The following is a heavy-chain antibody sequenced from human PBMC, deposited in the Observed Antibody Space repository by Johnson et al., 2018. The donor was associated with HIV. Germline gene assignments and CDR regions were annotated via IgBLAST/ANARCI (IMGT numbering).Heavy chain of an antibody. CDR1: GFTFSDAW. CDR2: VKSKTDGGTT. CDR3: TTGLYWNDAFDI. Sequence: VQLVESGGGLVKPGGSLRLSCAASGFTFSDAWMNWVRQAPGKELEWVGRVKSKTDGGTTDYAAPVQGRFTISRDGSKNTLYLQMHSLKNEDTAIYYCTTGLYWNDAFDIWGQGTMVTVSS. D-gene: IGHD1-1*01. J-gene: IGHJ3*02. V-gene: IGHV3-15*01.